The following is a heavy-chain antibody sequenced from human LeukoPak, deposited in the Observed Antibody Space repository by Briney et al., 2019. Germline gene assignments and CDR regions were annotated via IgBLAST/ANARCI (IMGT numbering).Heavy chain of an antibody. Sequence: SETLSLTCAAYGGSFSGYYWSWIRQPPGKGLEWIGEINHSGSTNYNPSLKSRVTISVDTSKNQFSLKLSSVTAADTAVYYCARAEDHSLHYYYYYGMDVWGQGTTVTVSS. CDR2: INHSGST. J-gene: IGHJ6*02. V-gene: IGHV4-34*01. CDR3: ARAEDHSLHYYYYYGMDV. D-gene: IGHD5-18*01. CDR1: GGSFSGYY.